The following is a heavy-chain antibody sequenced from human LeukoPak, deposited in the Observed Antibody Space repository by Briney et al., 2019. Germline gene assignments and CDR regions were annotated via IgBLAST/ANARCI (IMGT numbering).Heavy chain of an antibody. J-gene: IGHJ5*02. D-gene: IGHD2-2*01. CDR3: ARDRYCSSTSCSNWFDP. Sequence: GASVKVSCKASGYTFTSYGISWVRQAPGQGLEWMGWISAYNGNTNYAQKLQGRVTMTTDTSTSTAYMELRSLRSDDTAVYYCARDRYCSSTSCSNWFDPWGQGTLVTVSS. CDR2: ISAYNGNT. CDR1: GYTFTSYG. V-gene: IGHV1-18*01.